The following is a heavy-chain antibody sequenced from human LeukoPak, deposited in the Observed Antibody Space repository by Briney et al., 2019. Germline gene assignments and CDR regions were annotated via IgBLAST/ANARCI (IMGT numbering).Heavy chain of an antibody. CDR2: MKTDGTRI. Sequence: QPGGSLRLSCAASGFRFSNSWMYWVRQGPGKGPGWVSRMKTDGTRIEYADSVKGRFTISRDNAKNTLFLQMSSLRVEDTAVYYCARGADHGGSYYPDWGQGTRVTVSS. J-gene: IGHJ4*02. CDR1: GFRFSNSW. V-gene: IGHV3-74*01. CDR3: ARGADHGGSYYPD. D-gene: IGHD3-10*01.